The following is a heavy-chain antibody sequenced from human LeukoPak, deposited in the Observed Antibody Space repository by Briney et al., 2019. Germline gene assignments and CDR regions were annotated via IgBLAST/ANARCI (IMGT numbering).Heavy chain of an antibody. CDR3: AKYSFKAWWETTLDY. CDR1: GFTFSSYT. J-gene: IGHJ4*02. CDR2: ISGSGGST. D-gene: IGHD1-26*01. V-gene: IGHV3-23*01. Sequence: GGSLRLSCAASGFTFSSYTMNWVRQAPGKGLEWVSAISGSGGSTYSADSVKGRFTISRDNSKNTLYLQMNSLRAEDTAVYYCAKYSFKAWWETTLDYWGQGTLVTVSS.